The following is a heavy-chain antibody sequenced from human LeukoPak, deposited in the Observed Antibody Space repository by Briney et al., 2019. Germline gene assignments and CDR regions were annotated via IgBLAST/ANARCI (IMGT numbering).Heavy chain of an antibody. D-gene: IGHD6-13*01. CDR2: IYTSGST. J-gene: IGHJ5*02. CDR1: GGSISSGSYY. V-gene: IGHV4-61*02. CDR3: ARDSTGYSSSWYAH. Sequence: SETLSLTCTVSGGSISSGSYYWSWIRQPAGKGLEWIGRIYTSGSTNYNPSLKSRVTISVDTSKNQFSLKLSSVTAADTAVYYCARDSTGYSSSWYAHWGQGTLVTVSS.